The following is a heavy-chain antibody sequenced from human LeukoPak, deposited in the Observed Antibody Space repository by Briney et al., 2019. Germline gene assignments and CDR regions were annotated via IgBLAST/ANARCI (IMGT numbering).Heavy chain of an antibody. D-gene: IGHD6-19*01. J-gene: IGHJ4*02. CDR1: GYTFTSYG. Sequence: ASVKVSCKASGYTFTSYGISWVRQAPGQGLEGMGWISVYNGNTNYAQKLQGRVTMTTDTSTSTAHMELRSLRSDDTAVYYCARNGSGWTGDYWGQGTLVTVSS. CDR3: ARNGSGWTGDY. CDR2: ISVYNGNT. V-gene: IGHV1-18*01.